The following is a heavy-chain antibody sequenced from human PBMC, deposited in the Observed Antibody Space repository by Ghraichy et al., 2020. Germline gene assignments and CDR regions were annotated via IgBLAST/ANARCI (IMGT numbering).Heavy chain of an antibody. CDR2: IYYSGST. D-gene: IGHD1-26*01. V-gene: IGHV4-59*08. CDR1: GGSISSYY. CDR3: ARLKWELWDAFDI. J-gene: IGHJ3*02. Sequence: SETLSLTCTVSGGSISSYYWSWIRQPPGKGLEWIGYIYYSGSTNYNPSLKSRVTISVDTSKNQFSLKLSSVTAADTAVYYCARLKWELWDAFDIWGQGTMVTVSS.